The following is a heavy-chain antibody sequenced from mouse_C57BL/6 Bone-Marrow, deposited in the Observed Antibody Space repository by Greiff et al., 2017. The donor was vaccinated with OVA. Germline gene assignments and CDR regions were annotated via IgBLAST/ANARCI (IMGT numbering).Heavy chain of an antibody. D-gene: IGHD2-5*01. CDR1: GFTFSSYG. CDR3: ARLAYYSNYDAMDY. J-gene: IGHJ4*01. V-gene: IGHV5-6*01. CDR2: ISSGGSYT. Sequence: EVQVVESGGDLVKPGGSLKLSCAASGFTFSSYGMSWVRQTPDKRLEWVATISSGGSYTYYPDSVKGRFTISRDNAKNTLYLQMSSLKSEDTAMYYCARLAYYSNYDAMDYWGQGTSVTVSS.